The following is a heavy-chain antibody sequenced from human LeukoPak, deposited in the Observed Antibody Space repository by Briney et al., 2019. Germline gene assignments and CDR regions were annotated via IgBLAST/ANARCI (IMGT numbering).Heavy chain of an antibody. Sequence: GGSLRLSCAASGFSVSSYYINWVRQAPGRGLEYVSFIYSGGSTYYADSVKGRFTISRDKSKNTFYLQINSLIAEDTAVYYCARDQNGLTWFDSWGQGTLVTVSS. CDR3: ARDQNGLTWFDS. CDR1: GFSVSSYY. J-gene: IGHJ5*01. V-gene: IGHV3-66*01. D-gene: IGHD2-2*03. CDR2: IYSGGST.